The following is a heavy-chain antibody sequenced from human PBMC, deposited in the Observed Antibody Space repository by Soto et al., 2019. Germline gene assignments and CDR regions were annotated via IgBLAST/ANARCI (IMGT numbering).Heavy chain of an antibody. CDR1: GYTFSSYG. CDR3: AITYCELYLGIY. J-gene: IGHJ4*02. CDR2: ISAHNGNT. D-gene: IGHD3-16*01. V-gene: IGHV1-18*01. Sequence: ASVKVSCKASGYTFSSYGISWVRQAPGQGLEWMGWISAHNGNTDYAQKVHGRVTMTTDTSTSTVYMELRSLRSDDTAVYYCAITYCELYLGIYWAQGPRVTV.